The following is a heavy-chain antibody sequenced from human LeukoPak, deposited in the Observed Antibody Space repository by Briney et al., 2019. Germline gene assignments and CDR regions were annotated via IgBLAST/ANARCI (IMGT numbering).Heavy chain of an antibody. J-gene: IGHJ1*01. Sequence: GASVKVSCKASEYTLSGHYMHWVRQAPGQGLEWMGWINPNSGGTIYVHNFHGRVTMTRDTSATTVYMDLSSLRCDDTAVYYWGRELSMVGGVPGGGFQHWGQGTLVIVSS. CDR1: EYTLSGHY. D-gene: IGHD3-10*01. CDR3: GRELSMVGGVPGGGFQH. CDR2: INPNSGGT. V-gene: IGHV1-2*02.